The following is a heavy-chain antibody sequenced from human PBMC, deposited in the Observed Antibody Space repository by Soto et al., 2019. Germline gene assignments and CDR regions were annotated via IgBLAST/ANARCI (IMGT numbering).Heavy chain of an antibody. CDR3: TKRGGHQPMDV. CDR2: IDPSDSYT. J-gene: IGHJ4*02. D-gene: IGHD2-2*01. CDR1: VYNIISYW. Sequence: SKKASVYNIISYWIHRVSQKPGKGLEWMGRIDPSDSYTNYSPSFQGHVTISADKSISTAYLQWSSPKASDTAMYDCTKRGGHQPMDVWGQGTLVTGFS. V-gene: IGHV5-10-1*01.